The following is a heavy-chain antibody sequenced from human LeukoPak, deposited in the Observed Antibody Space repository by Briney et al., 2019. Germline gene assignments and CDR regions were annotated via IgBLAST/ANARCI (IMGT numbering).Heavy chain of an antibody. CDR2: IYYSGST. CDR1: GGSISSGGYY. CDR3: ARVGYNSAFDI. D-gene: IGHD5-24*01. J-gene: IGHJ3*02. Sequence: SQTLSLTCTVSGGSISSGGYYWSWIRQHPGKGLEWIGYIYYSGSTNYNPSLKSRVTVSVDTSKNQFSLKLSSVTAADTAVYYCARVGYNSAFDIWGQGTMVTVSS. V-gene: IGHV4-61*08.